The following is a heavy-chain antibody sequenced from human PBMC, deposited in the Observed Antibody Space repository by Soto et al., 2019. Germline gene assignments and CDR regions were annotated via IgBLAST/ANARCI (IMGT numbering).Heavy chain of an antibody. J-gene: IGHJ4*02. V-gene: IGHV4-59*01. CDR3: ARGHSSGWYVDY. CDR1: GGSISSYY. CDR2: IYYSGST. Sequence: QVQLQESGPGLVKPSETLSLTCTVSGGSISSYYWSWIRQPPGKGLEWIGYIYYSGSTNYNPSLKRRGTISVDTSKNQFSLKLSSVTAADTAVYYCARGHSSGWYVDYWGQGTLVTVSS. D-gene: IGHD6-19*01.